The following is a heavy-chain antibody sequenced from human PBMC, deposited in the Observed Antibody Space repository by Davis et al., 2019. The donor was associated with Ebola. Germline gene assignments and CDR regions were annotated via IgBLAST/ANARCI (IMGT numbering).Heavy chain of an antibody. Sequence: GGSLRLSCAASGFTFSSYGMHWVRQAPGKGLEWVAVISYDGSNKYYADSVKGRFTISRDNSKNTLYLQMNSLRAEDTAVYYCAKDPTVTTFIYYYYGMDVWGQGTTVTVSS. CDR3: AKDPTVTTFIYYYYGMDV. V-gene: IGHV3-30*18. CDR1: GFTFSSYG. D-gene: IGHD4-17*01. CDR2: ISYDGSNK. J-gene: IGHJ6*02.